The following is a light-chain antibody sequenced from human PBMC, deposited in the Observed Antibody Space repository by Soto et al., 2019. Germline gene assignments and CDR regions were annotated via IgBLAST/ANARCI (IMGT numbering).Light chain of an antibody. J-gene: IGKJ2*01. V-gene: IGKV1-5*03. CDR1: QSISSW. CDR3: QQYKAYPYT. CDR2: KAS. Sequence: DIQTTQSPSTLSASVGDRVTITCRASQSISSWLAWYQQKPGKAPKLLIQKASSLESGVPSRFSGSGSGTEFTLTISGLQPDDFATYHCQQYKAYPYTFGQGTKLEIK.